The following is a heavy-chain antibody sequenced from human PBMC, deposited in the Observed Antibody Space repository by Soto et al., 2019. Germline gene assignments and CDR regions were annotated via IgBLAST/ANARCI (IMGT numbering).Heavy chain of an antibody. J-gene: IGHJ5*02. CDR2: IDPSDSYT. CDR3: SRRGSRYGLRSNRFDP. V-gene: IGHV5-10-1*01. CDR1: GYSFTSYW. Sequence: GESLKISCKGSGYSFTSYWISWVRQMPGKGLEWMGRIDPSDSYTNYSPSFQGHVTISADKSISTAYLQWSSLKASDTAMYYCSRRGSRYGLRSNRFDPWGQGTLVTVS. D-gene: IGHD5-18*01.